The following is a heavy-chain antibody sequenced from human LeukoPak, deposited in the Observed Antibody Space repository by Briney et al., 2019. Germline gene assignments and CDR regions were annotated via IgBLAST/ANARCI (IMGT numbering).Heavy chain of an antibody. Sequence: GGSLRLSCAASGFTFSGYSMNWVRQAPGKGLEWVSSISSDSTYIFYADSVKGRFTISRDNAKNSLYLQMNSLRAEDTAVYYCARLGESTTDFDYWGQGTLVTVSS. D-gene: IGHD1-14*01. CDR3: ARLGESTTDFDY. CDR1: GFTFSGYS. J-gene: IGHJ4*02. V-gene: IGHV3-21*01. CDR2: ISSDSTYI.